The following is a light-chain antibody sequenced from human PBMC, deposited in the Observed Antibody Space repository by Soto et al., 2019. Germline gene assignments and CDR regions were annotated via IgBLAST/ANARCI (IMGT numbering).Light chain of an antibody. J-gene: IGLJ3*02. CDR2: RNH. Sequence: QSVLTQPPSVSGAPGQRVTISCTGTRSNIGAGYDVHWYQQIPGTAPKLLIYRNHDRPPGVPDRFSGSKSGTSASLTITGLQAEDEADYYCQSYDTSVSGARVFGGGTKLTVL. CDR1: RSNIGAGYD. CDR3: QSYDTSVSGARV. V-gene: IGLV1-40*01.